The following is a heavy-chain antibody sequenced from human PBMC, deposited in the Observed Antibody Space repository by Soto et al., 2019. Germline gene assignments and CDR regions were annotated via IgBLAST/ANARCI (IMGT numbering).Heavy chain of an antibody. CDR1: GFTFSSYS. V-gene: IGHV3-21*01. CDR2: ISSSSSYI. Sequence: GGSLRLSCAASGFTFSSYSMNWVRQAPGKGLEWVSSISSSSSYIYYADSVKSRFTISRDNAKNSLYLQMNSLRAEDTAVYYCARDRGYSSDFDYWGQGTLVTVSS. D-gene: IGHD6-19*01. CDR3: ARDRGYSSDFDY. J-gene: IGHJ4*02.